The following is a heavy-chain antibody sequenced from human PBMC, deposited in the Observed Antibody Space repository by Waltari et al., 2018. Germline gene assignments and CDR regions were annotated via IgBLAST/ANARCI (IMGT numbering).Heavy chain of an antibody. V-gene: IGHV3-30*18. Sequence: QVQLVESGGGVVQPGRSLRLSCAASGFTFSSYGMPWVRQAPGKGLEWVAVIWYDGSNKYYADSVKGRFTISRDNSKNTLYLQMNSLRAEDTAMYYCAKPGGSSWYFYDYWGQGTLVTVSS. D-gene: IGHD6-13*01. CDR3: AKPGGSSWYFYDY. CDR1: GFTFSSYG. J-gene: IGHJ4*02. CDR2: IWYDGSNK.